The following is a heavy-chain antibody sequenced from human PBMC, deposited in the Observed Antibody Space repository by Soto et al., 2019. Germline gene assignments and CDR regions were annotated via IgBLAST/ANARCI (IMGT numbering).Heavy chain of an antibody. J-gene: IGHJ4*02. V-gene: IGHV3-23*01. D-gene: IGHD3-10*01. CDR1: GFTFSSYA. CDR2: ISGSGGST. CDR3: ASVWFGEMRLDY. Sequence: EVQLLESGGGLVQPGGSLRLSCAASGFTFSSYAMSWVRQAPGKGLEWVSAISGSGGSTYYADSVKGRFTISRDNSKNPLYLQMNSLRAEDTAVYYCASVWFGEMRLDYWGQGTLVTVSS.